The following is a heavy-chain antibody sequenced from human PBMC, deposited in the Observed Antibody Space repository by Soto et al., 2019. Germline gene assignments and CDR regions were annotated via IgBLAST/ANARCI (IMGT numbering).Heavy chain of an antibody. V-gene: IGHV3-11*01. CDR2: ISSSGSTI. J-gene: IGHJ4*02. CDR1: GFTFSDYY. D-gene: IGHD6-19*01. CDR3: AKDSVAGPPLDY. Sequence: GGSLRLSCAASGFTFSDYYMSLIRQAPGKGLEWVSYISSSGSTIYYADSVKGRFTISRDNAKNSLYLQMNSLRAEDTAVYYCAKDSVAGPPLDYWGQGTLVTVSS.